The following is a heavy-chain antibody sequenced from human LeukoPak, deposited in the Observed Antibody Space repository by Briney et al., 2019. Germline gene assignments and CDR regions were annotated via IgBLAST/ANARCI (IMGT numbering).Heavy chain of an antibody. CDR3: ASIHLGYCGSASCQNDY. D-gene: IGHD2-2*01. Sequence: ASVKVSCKASGYTFTGYYMHWVRQAPGQGLEWMGWINPNSGGTNYAQKFQGWVTMTRDTSISTAYMELSRLRSDDTAVYYCASIHLGYCGSASCQNDYWGQGTLVTVSP. V-gene: IGHV1-2*04. J-gene: IGHJ4*02. CDR1: GYTFTGYY. CDR2: INPNSGGT.